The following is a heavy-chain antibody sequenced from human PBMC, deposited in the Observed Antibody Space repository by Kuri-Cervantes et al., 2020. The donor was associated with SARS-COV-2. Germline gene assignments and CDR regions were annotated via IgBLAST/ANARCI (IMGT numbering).Heavy chain of an antibody. J-gene: IGHJ3*02. CDR3: ARDVPTRGLGSSDAFDI. CDR2: ISYDGSIK. CDR1: GFRVNKYV. D-gene: IGHD1-26*01. V-gene: IGHV3-30*12. Sequence: GGSLRLSCVAPGFRVNKYVIHWVRKAPGKGLEWVAFISYDGSIKYYPNSVKGRFTFSRDNSKNTLYLQMNSLRAEDTAVYYCARDVPTRGLGSSDAFDIWGQGTMVTVSS.